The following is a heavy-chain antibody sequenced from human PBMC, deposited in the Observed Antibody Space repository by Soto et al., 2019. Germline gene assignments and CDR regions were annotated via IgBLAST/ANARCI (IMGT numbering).Heavy chain of an antibody. V-gene: IGHV3-48*03. Sequence: EVQLVESGGDLVQPGGSLRLSCVASGFTFSSYEMNWIRQAPGKGLEWVSYISSSGITIKYADSVKGRFTISRDNAKNSLFLQMNSLRAEDTALYYCARGGVYWGQGTLVTVSS. CDR1: GFTFSSYE. CDR3: ARGGVY. D-gene: IGHD2-8*01. CDR2: ISSSGITI. J-gene: IGHJ4*02.